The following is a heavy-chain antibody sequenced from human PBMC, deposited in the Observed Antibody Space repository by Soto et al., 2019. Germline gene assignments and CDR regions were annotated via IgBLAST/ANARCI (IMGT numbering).Heavy chain of an antibody. J-gene: IGHJ5*02. CDR3: ARDQRSGYCSSTSCPNWFAP. D-gene: IGHD2-2*01. CDR2: IYYTGTT. V-gene: IGHV4-61*01. CDR1: GGSVSSGSYY. Sequence: PSETLSLACTVSGGSVSSGSYYWSWIRQPPGKGLEWIGYIYYTGTTNYNPSLKSRVTISVDTSKNQFSLKLSSVTATDTAIYYCARDQRSGYCSSTSCPNWFAPWGQGTLVTVSS.